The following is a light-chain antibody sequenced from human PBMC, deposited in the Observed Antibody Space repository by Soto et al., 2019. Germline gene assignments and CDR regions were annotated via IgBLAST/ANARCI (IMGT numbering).Light chain of an antibody. Sequence: QSALTQPRSMSGPPGQSVTISCTGTSSDVGGYNYVSWYQHHPGKAPKLMIYDVSKRPSGVPDRFSGSKSGNTASLSISGLQAEDEADYYCCSYAGSYTWVFGGGTKLTVL. J-gene: IGLJ3*02. V-gene: IGLV2-11*01. CDR3: CSYAGSYTWV. CDR2: DVS. CDR1: SSDVGGYNY.